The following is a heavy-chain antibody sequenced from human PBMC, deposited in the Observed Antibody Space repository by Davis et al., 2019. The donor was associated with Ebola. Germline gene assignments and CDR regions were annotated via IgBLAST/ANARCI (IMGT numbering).Heavy chain of an antibody. CDR1: GFRFSDYV. V-gene: IGHV3-23*01. D-gene: IGHD2-8*02. CDR2: INGNAGVA. J-gene: IGHJ4*02. Sequence: GESLKISCVASGFRFSDYVMGWVRQVPGKGLEWVSRINGNAGVADYGGSVRGRFTISRDNSKNTLYLQMTSLRADDSATYFCARVLLWWDDAGGGPSTYYFDFWGRGALVTVSS. CDR3: ARVLLWWDDAGGGPSTYYFDF.